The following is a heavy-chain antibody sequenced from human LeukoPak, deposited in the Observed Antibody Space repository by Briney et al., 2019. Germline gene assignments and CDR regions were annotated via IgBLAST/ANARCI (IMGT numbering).Heavy chain of an antibody. CDR3: ARDLLVRGVNPLAFDI. J-gene: IGHJ3*02. D-gene: IGHD3-10*01. V-gene: IGHV1-3*03. CDR2: INAGNGNT. CDR1: GYTFTSYA. Sequence: ASVKVSCKASGYTFTSYAMHWVRQAPGQRLEWMGWINAGNGNTKYSQEFQGRVTITRDTSASTAYMELSSLRSEDMAVYYCARDLLVRGVNPLAFDIWGQGTMVTVSS.